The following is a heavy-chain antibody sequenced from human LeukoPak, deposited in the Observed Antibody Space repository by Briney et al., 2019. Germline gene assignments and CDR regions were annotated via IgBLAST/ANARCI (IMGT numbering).Heavy chain of an antibody. CDR1: GFTFSDYY. CDR2: ISRGGNSI. J-gene: IGHJ4*02. CDR3: ARDQFLDY. Sequence: PGGSLRLSCAASGFTFSDYYMTWLRQAPGKGLEWVSSISRGGNSIYYAESVKGRFTISRDNAKNSLYLQMNTLRAEDTALYYCARDQFLDYRGQGTLVTVSS. V-gene: IGHV3-11*01.